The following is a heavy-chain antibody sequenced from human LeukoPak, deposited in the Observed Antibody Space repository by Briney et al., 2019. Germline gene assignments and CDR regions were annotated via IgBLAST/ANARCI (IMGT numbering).Heavy chain of an antibody. CDR1: GGSISSYY. Sequence: SETLSLTCTVSGGSISSYYWSWIRQPPGKGLEWIGYIYYSGSTNYNPSLKSRVTISVDTSKNQFSLKLSSVTAADTAVYYCARGGYSGYGPYFDYWGQGTLVTVSS. D-gene: IGHD5-12*01. V-gene: IGHV4-59*01. CDR2: IYYSGST. J-gene: IGHJ4*02. CDR3: ARGGYSGYGPYFDY.